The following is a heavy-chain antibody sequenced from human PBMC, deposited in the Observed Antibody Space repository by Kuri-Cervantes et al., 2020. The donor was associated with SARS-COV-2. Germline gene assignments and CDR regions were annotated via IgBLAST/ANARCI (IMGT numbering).Heavy chain of an antibody. CDR3: AKDRRWVGAEKYYFDY. V-gene: IGHV4-59*01. D-gene: IGHD1-26*01. CDR2: IYYSGST. J-gene: IGHJ4*02. Sequence: ESLKISCTVSGGSISSYYWSWIRQPPGKGLEWIGYIYYSGSTSYNPSLKSRVTISVDTSKNQFSLKLSSVTAADTAVYYCAKDRRWVGAEKYYFDYWGQGTLVTVSS. CDR1: GGSISSYY.